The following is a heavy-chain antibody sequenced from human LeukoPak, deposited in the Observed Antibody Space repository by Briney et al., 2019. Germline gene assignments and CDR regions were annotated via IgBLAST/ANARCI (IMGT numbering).Heavy chain of an antibody. J-gene: IGHJ4*02. V-gene: IGHV3-30-3*01. CDR2: ISYDGSNK. Sequence: GGSLRLSCAASGFTFSSYAMHWVRQALGKGLEWVAVISYDGSNKYYADSVKGRFTISRDNSKNTLYLQMNSLRAEDTAVYYCATLVPGPFDYWGQGTLVTVSS. D-gene: IGHD6-6*01. CDR3: ATLVPGPFDY. CDR1: GFTFSSYA.